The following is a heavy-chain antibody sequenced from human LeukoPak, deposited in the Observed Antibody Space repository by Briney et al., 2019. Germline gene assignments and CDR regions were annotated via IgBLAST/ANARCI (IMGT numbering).Heavy chain of an antibody. CDR1: GLTFSSYG. V-gene: IGHV3-33*01. CDR2: IWYDGSNR. J-gene: IGHJ4*02. CDR3: ARVPGYSSRWYYFDY. D-gene: IGHD6-13*01. Sequence: GGSLRPSCAASGLTFSSYGMHWVRQAPGKGLEWVAVIWYDGSNRYYADSVKGRFTISRDNSKNTLYLQMNSLRAEDTAVYYCARVPGYSSRWYYFDYWGQGTLVTVSS.